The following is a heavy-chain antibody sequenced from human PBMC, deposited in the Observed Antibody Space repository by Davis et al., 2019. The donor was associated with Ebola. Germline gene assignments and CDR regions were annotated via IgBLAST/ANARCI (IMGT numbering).Heavy chain of an antibody. D-gene: IGHD1-26*01. CDR2: IYYSGST. CDR3: ARQARLVGVLYGVIGY. CDR1: GGSISSSSYY. V-gene: IGHV4-39*01. J-gene: IGHJ4*02. Sequence: MPSETLSLTCTVPGGSISSSSYYWGWIRQPPGKGLEWFGSIYYSGSTYYNPSLKSRVTISVDTSKNQFSLKLSSVTAADTAVYYCARQARLVGVLYGVIGYWGQGTLVTVSS.